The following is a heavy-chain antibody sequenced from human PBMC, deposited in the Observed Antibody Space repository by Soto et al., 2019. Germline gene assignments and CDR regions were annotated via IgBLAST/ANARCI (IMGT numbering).Heavy chain of an antibody. J-gene: IGHJ2*01. V-gene: IGHV4-30-2*01. CDR2: IYHGETT. CDR1: GVSVSSGGFP. CDR3: ARVKQLVPWYFDL. D-gene: IGHD6-6*01. Sequence: QLQLQESGSGLVKPSQTLSLTCAVSGVSVSSGGFPWSWIRQPPGKGLEWIGYIYHGETTYYNPSLKSRVTMSIDKSKNLCSLRLTSVTAADTAVYYCARVKQLVPWYFDLWGRGTVVSVSS.